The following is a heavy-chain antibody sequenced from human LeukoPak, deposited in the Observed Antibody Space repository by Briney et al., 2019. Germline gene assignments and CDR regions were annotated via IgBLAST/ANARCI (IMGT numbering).Heavy chain of an antibody. J-gene: IGHJ4*02. D-gene: IGHD3-22*01. CDR1: GFTLSSYE. V-gene: IGHV3-23*01. CDR2: IDYSGGST. Sequence: GGSLRLSCTASGFTLSSYEMSWVRQAPGKGLEWVSSIDYSGGSTYYADSVKGRFTISRDNSKNTLYLQMNSLRAEDTAVYYCAKDASGTSGYRNYYFDYWGQGTLVTVSS. CDR3: AKDASGTSGYRNYYFDY.